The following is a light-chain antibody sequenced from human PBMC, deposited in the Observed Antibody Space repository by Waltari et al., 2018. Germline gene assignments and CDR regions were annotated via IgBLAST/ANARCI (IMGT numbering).Light chain of an antibody. CDR1: SSNIGSYF. Sequence: QPVLTQPPSVSAAPGQKVTISCPGSSSNIGSYFVSWYHQLPGAAPKLLIYDNNKRPSGIPDRFSASKSGTSATLDITGLQIGDEADYYCATWDNSLTDVVFGGGTKLTVL. V-gene: IGLV1-51*01. CDR2: DNN. J-gene: IGLJ2*01. CDR3: ATWDNSLTDVV.